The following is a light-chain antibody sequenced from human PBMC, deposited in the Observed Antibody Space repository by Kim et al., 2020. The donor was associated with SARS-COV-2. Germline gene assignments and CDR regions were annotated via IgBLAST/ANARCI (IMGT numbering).Light chain of an antibody. CDR3: QSYDSSNQGV. V-gene: IGLV6-57*02. J-gene: IGLJ3*02. CDR2: EDN. Sequence: LTRPHSVSESPGKTVTISCTGSSGSIASNYVQWYQQRPGSAPTTVIYEDNQRPSGVPDRFSGSIDSSSNSASLTISGLKTEDEADYYCQSYDSSNQGVFGGGTQLTVL. CDR1: SGSIASNY.